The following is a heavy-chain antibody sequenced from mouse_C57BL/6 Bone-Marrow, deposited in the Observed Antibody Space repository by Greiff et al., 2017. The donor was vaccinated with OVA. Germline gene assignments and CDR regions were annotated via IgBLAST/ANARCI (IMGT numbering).Heavy chain of an antibody. CDR3: ARSLYYYGSSYENWYFDV. V-gene: IGHV1-55*01. Sequence: VQLQQPGAELVKPGASVKMSCKASGYTFTSYWITWVKQRPGQGLEWIGDIYPGSGSTNYNEKFKSKATLTVDTSSSTAYMQLSSLTSEDSAVYYCARSLYYYGSSYENWYFDVWGTGTTVTVSS. D-gene: IGHD1-1*01. CDR2: IYPGSGST. J-gene: IGHJ1*03. CDR1: GYTFTSYW.